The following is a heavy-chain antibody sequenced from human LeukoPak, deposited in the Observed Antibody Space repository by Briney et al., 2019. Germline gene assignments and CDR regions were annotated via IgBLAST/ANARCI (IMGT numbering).Heavy chain of an antibody. CDR3: ARVYDGEYIDY. V-gene: IGHV3-23*01. CDR1: GFTFSSYA. Sequence: GGSLRLSCAASGFTFSSYAMSWVRQAPGKGLEWVSAISGSGGSTYYADSVKGRFTISRDNAKNSLYLQMNSLRAEDTAVYYCARVYDGEYIDYWGQGTLVTVSS. CDR2: ISGSGGST. J-gene: IGHJ4*02. D-gene: IGHD3-10*01.